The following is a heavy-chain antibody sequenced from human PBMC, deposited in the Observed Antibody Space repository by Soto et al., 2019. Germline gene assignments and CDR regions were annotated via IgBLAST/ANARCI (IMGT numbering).Heavy chain of an antibody. CDR3: ARDHESWNFRVYNWFDP. J-gene: IGHJ5*02. Sequence: SLKRSCKASGGTFSSYAISWVRQTPGQGLEWMGGIIPIFGTANYAQKFQGRVTITADESTSTAYMELSSLRSEDTAVYYCARDHESWNFRVYNWFDPWGQGTLVTVSS. V-gene: IGHV1-69*13. CDR2: IIPIFGTA. CDR1: GGTFSSYA. D-gene: IGHD1-7*01.